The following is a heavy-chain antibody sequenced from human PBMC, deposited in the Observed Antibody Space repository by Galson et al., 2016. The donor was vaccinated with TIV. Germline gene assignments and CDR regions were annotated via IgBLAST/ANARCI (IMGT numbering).Heavy chain of an antibody. Sequence: TLSLTCSVSGGSINPYYWGWIRQPPGKGLEWIANMYYSGSTNYNPSLKSRVTISLNTSKNQVSLKLNSVTAADTAVYYCVRKSYDWNSVGYYFDDWGQGALVTVSS. D-gene: IGHD1-7*01. CDR2: MYYSGST. J-gene: IGHJ4*02. CDR3: VRKSYDWNSVGYYFDD. V-gene: IGHV4-59*01. CDR1: GGSINPYY.